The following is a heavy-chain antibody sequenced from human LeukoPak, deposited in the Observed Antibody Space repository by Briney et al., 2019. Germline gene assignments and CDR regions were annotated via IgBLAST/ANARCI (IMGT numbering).Heavy chain of an antibody. Sequence: SETLSLTCAVYGGSFSGYYWSWIRQPPGKGLEWTGEINHSGSTNYNPSLKSRVTISVDTSKNQFSLKLSSVTAADTAVYYCARGGIVVVPAAINWFDPWGQGTLVTVSS. CDR2: INHSGST. CDR1: GGSFSGYY. V-gene: IGHV4-34*01. CDR3: ARGGIVVVPAAINWFDP. J-gene: IGHJ5*02. D-gene: IGHD2-2*01.